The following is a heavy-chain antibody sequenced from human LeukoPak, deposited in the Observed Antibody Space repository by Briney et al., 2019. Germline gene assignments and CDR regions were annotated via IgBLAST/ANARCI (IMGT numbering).Heavy chain of an antibody. V-gene: IGHV3-23*01. J-gene: IGHJ3*02. Sequence: GGSLRLSCAASGFTFSSYAMSWVRQAPGKGLEWVSAISGSGGSTYYADSVKGRFTISRDNSKNTLYLQMNSLRAEDTAVYYCASRKGDYYDSSGYYPGAFDIWGQGTMVTVSS. CDR1: GFTFSSYA. D-gene: IGHD3-22*01. CDR3: ASRKGDYYDSSGYYPGAFDI. CDR2: ISGSGGST.